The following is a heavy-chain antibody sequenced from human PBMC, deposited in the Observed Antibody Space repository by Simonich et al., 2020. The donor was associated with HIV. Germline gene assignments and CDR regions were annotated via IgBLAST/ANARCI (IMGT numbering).Heavy chain of an antibody. Sequence: QVQLQQWGAGLLKPSETLSLTCAVYGVSFRGYYWSWIRQPPGKGLGWIGEFNHSGGTNYNPSLKSRVTISVDTSKNQFSLKLSSVTAADTAVYYCARLTAGGLGEYFQHWGQGTLVTVSS. V-gene: IGHV4-34*01. D-gene: IGHD6-13*01. J-gene: IGHJ1*01. CDR3: ARLTAGGLGEYFQH. CDR2: FNHSGGT. CDR1: GVSFRGYY.